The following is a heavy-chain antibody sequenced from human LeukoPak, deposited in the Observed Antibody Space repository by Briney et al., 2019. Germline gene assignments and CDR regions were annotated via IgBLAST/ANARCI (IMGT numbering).Heavy chain of an antibody. D-gene: IGHD3-3*01. CDR3: ASGVADYDFWSGYSPFDY. V-gene: IGHV3-21*01. J-gene: IGHJ4*02. CDR1: GVTFSSYS. Sequence: GGSLRLSCAASGVTFSSYSMNWVRQAPGKGLEWVSSISSSSSYIYYADSVKGRFAISRDNAKNSLYLQMNSLRAEDTAVYYCASGVADYDFWSGYSPFDYWGQGTLVTVSS. CDR2: ISSSSSYI.